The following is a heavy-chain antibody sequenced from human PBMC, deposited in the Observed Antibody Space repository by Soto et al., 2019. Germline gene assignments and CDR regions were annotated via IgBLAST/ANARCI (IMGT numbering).Heavy chain of an antibody. D-gene: IGHD4-17*01. V-gene: IGHV4-34*01. CDR3: ASTVSNWFDP. J-gene: IGHJ5*02. Sequence: QVQLQQWGAGLLMPSETLSLTCAVYGGSFSGYYWNWIRQPPGKGLEWIGQINHSGSTNYNPSLKSRVTISVDTSKNQFSLKLSSVTAADTAVYYCASTVSNWFDPWGQGTLVTVSS. CDR2: INHSGST. CDR1: GGSFSGYY.